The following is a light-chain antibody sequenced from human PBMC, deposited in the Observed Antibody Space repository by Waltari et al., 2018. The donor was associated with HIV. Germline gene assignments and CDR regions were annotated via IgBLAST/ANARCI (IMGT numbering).Light chain of an antibody. J-gene: IGLJ1*01. CDR1: SPNIGSAN. CDR3: VGWDASLSAYV. Sequence: VLTHPPSASGTPGPCRTISCSGSSPNIGSANGYWYQQLPGTTPKPPIYKNIQRPSGVPDRFAGSKSGTSAYLAISGLRSEDEADYYCVGWDASLSAYVFGAGTKVTVL. V-gene: IGLV1-47*01. CDR2: KNI.